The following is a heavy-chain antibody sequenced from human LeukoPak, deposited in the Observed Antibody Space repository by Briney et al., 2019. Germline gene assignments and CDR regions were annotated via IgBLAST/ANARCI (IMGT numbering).Heavy chain of an antibody. V-gene: IGHV3-30*04. Sequence: GRSLRLSCAASGFTFSSYAMHWVRQAPGKGLEWVAVISYDGSNKYYADSVKGRFTISRDNSKNTLHLQMNSLRAGDTAVYYCAKGSKLVVITRDHYMAVWGKGTTVTISS. J-gene: IGHJ6*03. CDR2: ISYDGSNK. D-gene: IGHD3-22*01. CDR1: GFTFSSYA. CDR3: AKGSKLVVITRDHYMAV.